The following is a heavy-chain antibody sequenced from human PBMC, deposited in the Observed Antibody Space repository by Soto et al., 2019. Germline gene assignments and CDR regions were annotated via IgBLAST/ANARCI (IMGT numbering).Heavy chain of an antibody. D-gene: IGHD3-3*02. Sequence: QVPLMQSGAEVKRPGASVKISCKASGYTFTAYGLHWVRQAPGQRLEWMGWINAGTGDTKFSQKFQGRVTITRDTPATTVYMELSSLTSEDTTIYYCARDSRIRATSDMSAMDVWGQGTTVTVS. V-gene: IGHV1-3*01. CDR3: ARDSRIRATSDMSAMDV. J-gene: IGHJ6*02. CDR1: GYTFTAYG. CDR2: INAGTGDT.